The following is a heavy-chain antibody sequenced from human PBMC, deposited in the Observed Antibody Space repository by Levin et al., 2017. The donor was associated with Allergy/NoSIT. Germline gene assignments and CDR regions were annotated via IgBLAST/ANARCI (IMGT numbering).Heavy chain of an antibody. D-gene: IGHD3-9*01. Sequence: GESLKISCAASGFSVSSYYMSWVRQAPGKGLEWISVIYRDGDIYYSESVNGRFSNSRDSSKNTLYLQMNSLRAEDTAMYYCARDTDDTKSRYFDLWGQGTLVTVSS. CDR2: IYRDGDI. CDR1: GFSVSSYY. CDR3: ARDTDDTKSRYFDL. V-gene: IGHV3-53*01. J-gene: IGHJ4*02.